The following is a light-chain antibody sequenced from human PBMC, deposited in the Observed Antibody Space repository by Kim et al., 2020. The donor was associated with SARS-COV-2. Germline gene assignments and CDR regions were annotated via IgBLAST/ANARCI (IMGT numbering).Light chain of an antibody. Sequence: QSVLTQPPSASGTPGQRVTISCSGSSSNIGSNTANWYQQLPGTAPKLLIYSNNQRPSGVPDRFSGSKSGTSASLAISGLQSEDEADYYCAAWDDSIINLWVFGGGTQLTVL. CDR2: SNN. CDR1: SSNIGSNT. V-gene: IGLV1-44*01. J-gene: IGLJ3*02. CDR3: AAWDDSIINLWV.